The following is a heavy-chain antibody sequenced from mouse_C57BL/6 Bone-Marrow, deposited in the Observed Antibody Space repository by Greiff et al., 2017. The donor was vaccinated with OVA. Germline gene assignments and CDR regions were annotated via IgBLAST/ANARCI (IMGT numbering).Heavy chain of an antibody. CDR1: GYTFTSYW. V-gene: IGHV1-5*01. D-gene: IGHD4-1*01. J-gene: IGHJ2*01. CDR2: IYPGNRDT. Sequence: EVQLQQSGTVLARPGASVKMSCKTSGYTFTSYWMHWVKQRPGQGLEWIGAIYPGNRDTSYNQKFKGKAKLTAVTSASTAYMELSSLTNEDSAVYYCTRELTGASYYFDYWGQGTTLTVSS. CDR3: TRELTGASYYFDY.